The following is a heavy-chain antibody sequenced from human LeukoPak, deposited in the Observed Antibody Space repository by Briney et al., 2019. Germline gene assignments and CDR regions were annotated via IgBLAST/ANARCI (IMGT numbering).Heavy chain of an antibody. J-gene: IGHJ3*02. CDR3: ARDSGRFDVFDI. CDR2: IYSDGRT. D-gene: IGHD3-10*01. V-gene: IGHV3-53*01. CDR1: GFTVSTNY. Sequence: GGSLRLSCAASGFTVSTNYMSWVRQALGKGLEWVSVIYSDGRTYYADSVKGRFTISRDNSKNTLYLQMNSLRAEDTAVYYCARDSGRFDVFDIWGQGTMVTVSS.